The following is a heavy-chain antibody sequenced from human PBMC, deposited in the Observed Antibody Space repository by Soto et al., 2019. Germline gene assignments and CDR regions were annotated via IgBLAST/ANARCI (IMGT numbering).Heavy chain of an antibody. D-gene: IGHD3-3*01. J-gene: IGHJ6*03. CDR1: GFTVSSNY. V-gene: IGHV3-66*01. Sequence: LRLSCAASGFTVSSNYMSWVRQAPGKGLEWVSVIYSGGSTYYADSVKGRFTISRDNSKNTLYLQMNSLRAEDTAVYYCAREDFWSGYSTYYYYYYMDVWGKGTTVTVSS. CDR3: AREDFWSGYSTYYYYYYMDV. CDR2: IYSGGST.